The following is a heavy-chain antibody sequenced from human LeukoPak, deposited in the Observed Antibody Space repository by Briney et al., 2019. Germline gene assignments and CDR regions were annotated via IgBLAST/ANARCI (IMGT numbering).Heavy chain of an antibody. D-gene: IGHD1-26*01. CDR2: IIPIFGTA. CDR1: GGTFSSYA. J-gene: IGHJ4*02. CDR3: ASGGGDIVGATPFDY. Sequence: ASVKVSCKASGGTFSSYAISWVRQAPGQGLEWMGGIIPIFGTANYAQKFQGRVTITADESTSTAYMELSSLRSEDTAVYYCASGGGDIVGATPFDYWGQGTLVTVSS. V-gene: IGHV1-69*13.